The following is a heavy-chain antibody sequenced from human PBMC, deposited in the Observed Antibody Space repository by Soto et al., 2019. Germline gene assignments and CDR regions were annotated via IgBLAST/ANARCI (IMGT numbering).Heavy chain of an antibody. Sequence: QVQLVQSGAEVRESGASVKVSCKASGYTFTKHGISWVRQAPGEGLEWMGWISPYNGDTNNAQKFQGRVTMTTDTPTNTGFMELTRLTSDDTAVYYCARGGISSSEGLDYWGQGTLVTVSS. CDR1: GYTFTKHG. CDR2: ISPYNGDT. J-gene: IGHJ4*02. V-gene: IGHV1-18*01. CDR3: ARGGISSSEGLDY. D-gene: IGHD6-13*01.